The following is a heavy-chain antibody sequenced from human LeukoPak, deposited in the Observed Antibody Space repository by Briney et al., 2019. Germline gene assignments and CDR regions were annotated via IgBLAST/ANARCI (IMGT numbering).Heavy chain of an antibody. D-gene: IGHD3-16*01. CDR3: AIGQGVITWGGADVYDV. V-gene: IGHV1-18*01. CDR2: FSPYNGDT. CDR1: ANTFTNYG. J-gene: IGHJ3*01. Sequence: GASVKVSCQASANTFTNYGVNWVRQAPGQRPEWMGWFSPYNGDTKHAPKLKGRVTLTVDTLTSTAYMELRTLISDDTATYYCAIGQGVITWGGADVYDVWGQGTTVIVS.